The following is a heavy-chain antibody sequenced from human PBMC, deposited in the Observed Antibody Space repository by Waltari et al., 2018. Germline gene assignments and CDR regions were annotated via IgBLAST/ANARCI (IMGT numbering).Heavy chain of an antibody. D-gene: IGHD4-4*01. CDR3: TKDSGASLVTSFVDS. V-gene: IGHV3-9*01. J-gene: IGHJ5*01. CDR1: GFIFDDYA. Sequence: EVHLVESGGGLVQPGRSLRLSCAASGFIFDDYAMHWVRQFPGKGLEWVSGLNWDGDTTGYADSVKCRFTISRDNAKNSLFLQMDSLTPEDTAVYYCTKDSGASLVTSFVDSWGHGTLVTVSS. CDR2: LNWDGDTT.